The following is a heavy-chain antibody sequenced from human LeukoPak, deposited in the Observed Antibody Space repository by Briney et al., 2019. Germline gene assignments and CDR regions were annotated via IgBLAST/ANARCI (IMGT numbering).Heavy chain of an antibody. V-gene: IGHV4-59*02. CDR1: GDSVNTNY. Sequence: SETLSLTCTVSGDSVNTNYWSWVRQSPGKGLEWIGHISYTADTNYNPSLESRVTMSVDTSKNQFSLKVTSVTAADTAVYYCASRKLGNDYWGQGTLVTVSS. D-gene: IGHD7-27*01. CDR3: ASRKLGNDY. CDR2: ISYTADT. J-gene: IGHJ4*02.